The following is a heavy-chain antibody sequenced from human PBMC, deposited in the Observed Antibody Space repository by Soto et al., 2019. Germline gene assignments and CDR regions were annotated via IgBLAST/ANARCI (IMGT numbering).Heavy chain of an antibody. V-gene: IGHV4-34*01. Sequence: SETLSLTCAVYGGSFSGYYWSCIRQPPGKRLEWIGEINHSGSTNFNPSLKSRVTISLDTAKNQISLKLSAVTAADTAVYYCARCNYAFSSRYPNSFDPPGQRTLVTVSS. CDR1: GGSFSGYY. CDR2: INHSGST. J-gene: IGHJ5*02. D-gene: IGHD3-3*01. CDR3: ARCNYAFSSRYPNSFDP.